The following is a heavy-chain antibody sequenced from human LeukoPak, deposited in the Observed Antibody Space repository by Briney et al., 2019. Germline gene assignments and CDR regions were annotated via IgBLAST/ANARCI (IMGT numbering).Heavy chain of an antibody. V-gene: IGHV3-9*01. CDR2: ISWNGGSI. Sequence: PGRSLRLSCAVSGFTFDDYAMHWVRQAPGKGLEWVSGISWNGGSIGYADSVKGRFTISRDNAKNSLYLQMNSLRAEDTALYYCAKDRAYGSGSYFYYYFDYWGQGTLVTVSS. CDR3: AKDRAYGSGSYFYYYFDY. J-gene: IGHJ4*02. CDR1: GFTFDDYA. D-gene: IGHD3-10*01.